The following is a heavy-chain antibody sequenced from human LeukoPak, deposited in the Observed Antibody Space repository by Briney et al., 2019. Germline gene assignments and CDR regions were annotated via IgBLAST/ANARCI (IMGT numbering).Heavy chain of an antibody. J-gene: IGHJ6*03. Sequence: GGSLRLSCAAPGFTFSDYYMSWVRQAPGKGLEWVSAISGSGGSTYYADSVKGRFTISRDNSKNTLYLQMNSLRAEDTAVYYCAKAVVTPGWYYYYMDVWGKGTTVTVSS. CDR1: GFTFSDYY. V-gene: IGHV3-23*01. D-gene: IGHD6-19*01. CDR2: ISGSGGST. CDR3: AKAVVTPGWYYYYMDV.